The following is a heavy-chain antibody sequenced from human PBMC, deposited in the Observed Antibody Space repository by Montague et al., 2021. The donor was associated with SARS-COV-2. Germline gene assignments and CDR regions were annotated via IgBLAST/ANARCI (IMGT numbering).Heavy chain of an antibody. CDR3: ARMPDQVWLDY. CDR1: GFSLSTSGMC. Sequence: PALVKPTQTLTLTCTFSGFSLSTSGMCVSWIRQPPGKALEWLAAIDWDDDKSYSTSLKTRLTNSKDTSKNQVALTMTNMDPVDTATYYCARMPDQVWLDYWGQGILVTVSS. V-gene: IGHV2-70*01. J-gene: IGHJ4*02. CDR2: IDWDDDK. D-gene: IGHD5-18*01.